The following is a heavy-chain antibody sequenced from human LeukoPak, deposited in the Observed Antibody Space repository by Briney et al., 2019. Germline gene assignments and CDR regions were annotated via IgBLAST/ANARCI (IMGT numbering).Heavy chain of an antibody. V-gene: IGHV4/OR15-8*02. CDR1: GDSINSRSW. CDR3: ARNYYDSLLRPGGFDL. Sequence: SETLSLTCAISGDSINSRSWWTWVRQPPGKGLEWVGEIFRSGDTNYKPSLKSRLTISIDKSKNQFSLTLTSVTAADTAVYFCARNYYDSLLRPGGFDLWGQGTMVTVSS. CDR2: IFRSGDT. J-gene: IGHJ3*01. D-gene: IGHD3-22*01.